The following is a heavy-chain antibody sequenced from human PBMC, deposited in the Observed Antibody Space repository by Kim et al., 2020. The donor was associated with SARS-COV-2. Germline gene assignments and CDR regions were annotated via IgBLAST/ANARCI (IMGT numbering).Heavy chain of an antibody. Sequence: GGSLRLSCAASGFTLSDYAMHWVRQIPGKGLEWVAGVTWDSTDRAYADSVKGRFTISRDNAKNSLDLQMNRLRPEDTAFYYCVKDVISEVRGLMATWGQGTLVTVSS. CDR2: VTWDSTDR. V-gene: IGHV3-9*01. J-gene: IGHJ5*02. CDR3: VKDVISEVRGLMAT. D-gene: IGHD3-10*01. CDR1: GFTLSDYA.